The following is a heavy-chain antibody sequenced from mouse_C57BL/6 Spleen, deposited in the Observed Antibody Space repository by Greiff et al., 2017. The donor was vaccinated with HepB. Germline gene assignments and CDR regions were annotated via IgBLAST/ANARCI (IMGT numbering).Heavy chain of an antibody. CDR3: AITTVVAPSFDY. CDR2: IHPNSGST. J-gene: IGHJ2*01. D-gene: IGHD1-1*01. Sequence: VQLQQPGAELVKPGASVKLSCKASGYTFTSYWMHWVKQRPGQGLEWIGMIHPNSGSTNYNEKFKSKATLTVDKSSSTAYMQLSSLTSEDSAVYYCAITTVVAPSFDYWGQGTTLTVSS. CDR1: GYTFTSYW. V-gene: IGHV1-64*01.